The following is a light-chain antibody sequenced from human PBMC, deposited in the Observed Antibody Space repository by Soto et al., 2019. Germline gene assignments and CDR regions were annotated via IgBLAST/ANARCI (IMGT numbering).Light chain of an antibody. Sequence: QAVVTQSPSASASLGASVKLTCTLSSGHSNYAIAWHQQQSEKGPRYLMKLNSDGSHSKGDGIPDRFSGSSSGAERYLTISSLQSEAEADYYCQTWGSGIVVFGGGTKLTVL. CDR1: SGHSNYA. CDR3: QTWGSGIVV. J-gene: IGLJ2*01. CDR2: LNSDGSH. V-gene: IGLV4-69*01.